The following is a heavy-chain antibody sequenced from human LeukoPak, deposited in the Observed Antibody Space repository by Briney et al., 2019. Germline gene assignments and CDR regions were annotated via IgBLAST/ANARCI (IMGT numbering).Heavy chain of an antibody. J-gene: IGHJ4*02. CDR1: GGTFSSYA. Sequence: ASVKVSCKASGGTFSSYAISWVRRAPGQGLEWMGGIIPIFGTANYAQKFQGRVTITADESTSTAYMELSSLRSEDTAVYYCARGGYCSGGSCYASVDYWGQGTLVTVSS. CDR2: IIPIFGTA. V-gene: IGHV1-69*13. CDR3: ARGGYCSGGSCYASVDY. D-gene: IGHD2-15*01.